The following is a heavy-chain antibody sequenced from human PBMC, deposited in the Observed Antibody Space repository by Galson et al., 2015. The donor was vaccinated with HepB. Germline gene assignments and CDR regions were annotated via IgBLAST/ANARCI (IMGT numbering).Heavy chain of an antibody. CDR3: ASPEDASGYYFGGFDY. CDR2: ISGTGDYT. D-gene: IGHD3-22*01. J-gene: IGHJ4*02. V-gene: IGHV3-23*01. Sequence: SLRLSCAASGFTFNYYAMSWVRQAPGKGLEWVSAISGTGDYTYFADSVKGRFTISRDNSKNTVSLQMNSLRAEDTAVYYCASPEDASGYYFGGFDYWGQGTLVTVSS. CDR1: GFTFNYYA.